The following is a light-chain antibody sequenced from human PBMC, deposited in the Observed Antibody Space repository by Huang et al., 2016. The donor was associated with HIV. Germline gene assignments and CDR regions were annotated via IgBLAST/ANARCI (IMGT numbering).Light chain of an antibody. CDR3: QQGSNSIT. CDR1: QSVSRH. V-gene: IGKV3-11*01. CDR2: DAP. Sequence: EIVLTQSPATLSLSPGERATLSCRASQSVSRHLAWYQQKPGQAPRLLIYDAPNRATGIPARFSGSGSGTDFTLTISSLEPEDVAVYYCQQGSNSITFGQGTRLDIK. J-gene: IGKJ5*01.